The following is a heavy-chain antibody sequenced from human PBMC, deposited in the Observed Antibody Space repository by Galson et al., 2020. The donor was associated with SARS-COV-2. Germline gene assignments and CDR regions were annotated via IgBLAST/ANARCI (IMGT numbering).Heavy chain of an antibody. J-gene: IGHJ4*02. CDR1: GGSISSSSYY. CDR3: ASSRRITGTTG. CDR2: IYYSGST. D-gene: IGHD1-7*01. Sequence: SETLSLTCTVSGGSISSSSYYWGWIRQPPGKGLEWIGSIYYSGSTYYNPSLKSRVTISVDTSKNQFSLKLSSVTAADTAVYYCASSRRITGTTGWGQGTLVTVSS. V-gene: IGHV4-39*07.